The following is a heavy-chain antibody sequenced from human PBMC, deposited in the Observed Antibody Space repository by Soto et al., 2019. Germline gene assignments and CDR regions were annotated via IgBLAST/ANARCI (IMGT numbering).Heavy chain of an antibody. J-gene: IGHJ4*02. V-gene: IGHV4-59*01. CDR1: GGSLSGFY. CDR3: ARASDASRLRPDY. D-gene: IGHD2-21*02. Sequence: SETLSLTCTFSGGSLSGFYWNLIRQPPGKGLEWISFISYSGTPNYNPSLKSRVTMSVDTSKNQFSLELTSMTAADTAGYYCARASDASRLRPDYWGQGTLVTVSS. CDR2: ISYSGTP.